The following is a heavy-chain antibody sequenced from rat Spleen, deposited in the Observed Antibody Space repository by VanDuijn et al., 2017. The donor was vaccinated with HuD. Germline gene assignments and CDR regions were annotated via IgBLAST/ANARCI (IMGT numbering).Heavy chain of an antibody. J-gene: IGHJ4*01. CDR1: GFTFSDYA. D-gene: IGHD1-12*03. CDR3: ARSSYYYDGYYGFAY. Sequence: EVQLVESGGGLVQPGRSLKLSCAASGFTFSDYAMAWVRQAPKKGLEWVATIIYDGSSTYYRDSVKGRFTISRDNAKSTLYLQMDSLRSEDTATYYCARSSYYYDGYYGFAYWGQGTSVTVSS. V-gene: IGHV5-17*01. CDR2: IIYDGSST.